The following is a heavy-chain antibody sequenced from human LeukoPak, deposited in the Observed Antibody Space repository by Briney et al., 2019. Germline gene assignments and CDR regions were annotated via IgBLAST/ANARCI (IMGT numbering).Heavy chain of an antibody. Sequence: GGSLRLSCAASGFTFSSYAMSWVRQAPGKGLKWVSAISGSGGSTYYADSVKGRFTISRDNSKNTLYLQMNSLRAEDTALYYCAKAQSITGRFDYWGQGTLVTVSS. CDR3: AKAQSITGRFDY. D-gene: IGHD1-20*01. J-gene: IGHJ4*02. CDR2: ISGSGGST. V-gene: IGHV3-23*01. CDR1: GFTFSSYA.